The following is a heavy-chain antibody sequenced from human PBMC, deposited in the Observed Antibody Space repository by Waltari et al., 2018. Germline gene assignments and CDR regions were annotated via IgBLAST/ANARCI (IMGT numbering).Heavy chain of an antibody. J-gene: IGHJ3*02. Sequence: EVQLLESGGGLVQPGGSLRLSCEASGFTFRSYAMSWVRQAPGKGLEWVSAISGSGGSTYYADSVKGRFTISRDNSKNTLYLQMNSLRAEDTAVYYCATTTVTTEGAFDIWGQGTMVTVSS. V-gene: IGHV3-23*01. CDR1: GFTFRSYA. D-gene: IGHD4-17*01. CDR2: ISGSGGST. CDR3: ATTTVTTEGAFDI.